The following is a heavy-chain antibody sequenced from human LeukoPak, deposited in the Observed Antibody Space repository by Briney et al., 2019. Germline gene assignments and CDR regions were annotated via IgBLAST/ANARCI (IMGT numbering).Heavy chain of an antibody. CDR1: GFTFSSYD. D-gene: IGHD4-23*01. Sequence: GGSLRLSCAASGFTFSSYDMHWVRQAPGKGLEWVAFIRYDGSNKYYADSVKGRFTISRDNSKNTLYLQMNSLRAEDTAVYYCAKVPRPDGGNSPYWGQGTLVTVSS. V-gene: IGHV3-30*02. CDR3: AKVPRPDGGNSPY. J-gene: IGHJ4*02. CDR2: IRYDGSNK.